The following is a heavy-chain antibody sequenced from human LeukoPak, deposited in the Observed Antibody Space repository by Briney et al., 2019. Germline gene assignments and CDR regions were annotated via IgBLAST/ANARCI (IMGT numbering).Heavy chain of an antibody. CDR3: ARVAAAAGNPPFDY. CDR1: GGSISSGDYY. J-gene: IGHJ4*02. CDR2: IYYSGST. D-gene: IGHD6-13*01. V-gene: IGHV4-30-4*08. Sequence: SQTLSLTCTVSGGSISSGDYYWSWLRQPPGTGLEWIGYIYYSGSTYYNPSLKSRVTISVDTSKNQFSLKLSSVTAADTAVYYCARVAAAAGNPPFDYWGQGTLVTVSS.